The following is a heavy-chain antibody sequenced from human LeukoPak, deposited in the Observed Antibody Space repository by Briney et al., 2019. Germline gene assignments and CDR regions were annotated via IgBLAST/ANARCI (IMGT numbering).Heavy chain of an antibody. D-gene: IGHD3-16*02. CDR3: ARSYLWGSYRYFDY. V-gene: IGHV3-66*01. CDR1: GFTVSSNY. J-gene: IGHJ4*02. CDR2: IYSGGST. Sequence: GGSPRLSCAASGFTVSSNYMSRVRQAPGKGLEWVSVIYSGGSTYYADSVKGRFTISRDNSKNTLYLQMNSLRAEDTAVYYCARSYLWGSYRYFDYWGQGTLVTVSS.